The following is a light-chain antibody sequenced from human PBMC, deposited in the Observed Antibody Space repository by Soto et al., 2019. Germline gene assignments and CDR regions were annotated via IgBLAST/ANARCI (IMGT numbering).Light chain of an antibody. CDR1: QNINNY. CDR2: AAS. V-gene: IGKV1-39*01. J-gene: IGKJ1*01. Sequence: DIQMTQSPSSLSASVGDRVTITCQASQNINNYLNWYQQKPGRAPKLLIFAASSLQSGVPSRFSGSRSGPDFTLTISSLQPEDFATYYCQQSYSSPPTLGQGTKVDIK. CDR3: QQSYSSPPT.